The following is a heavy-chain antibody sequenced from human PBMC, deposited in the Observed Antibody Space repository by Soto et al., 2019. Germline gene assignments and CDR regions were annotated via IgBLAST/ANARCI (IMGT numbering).Heavy chain of an antibody. V-gene: IGHV4-39*01. Sequence: QLQLQESGPGLVKPSETLSLTCTVSGASISTGNYYWAWIRQPPGKGLDWIGSIYYDGRTFYSPSLKSRVTIPLDTSKSQFSLDLTSMTAAATGVYYCARRAPDSNNYHYPDYWGQGTLVTVSP. D-gene: IGHD3-22*01. J-gene: IGHJ4*02. CDR3: ARRAPDSNNYHYPDY. CDR1: GASISTGNYY. CDR2: IYYDGRT.